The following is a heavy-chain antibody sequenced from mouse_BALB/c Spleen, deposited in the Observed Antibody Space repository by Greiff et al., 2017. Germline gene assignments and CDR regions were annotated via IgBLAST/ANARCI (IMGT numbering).Heavy chain of an antibody. CDR2: IRNKANGYTT. CDR1: GFTFTDYY. CDR3: ARDLDDGYPLFAY. V-gene: IGHV7-3*02. J-gene: IGHJ3*01. Sequence: DVMLVESGGGLVQPGGSLRLSCATSGFTFTDYYMSWVRQPPGKALEWLGFIRNKANGYTTEYSASVKGRFTISRDNSQSILYLQMNTLRAEDSATYYCARDLDDGYPLFAYWGQGTLVTVSA. D-gene: IGHD2-3*01.